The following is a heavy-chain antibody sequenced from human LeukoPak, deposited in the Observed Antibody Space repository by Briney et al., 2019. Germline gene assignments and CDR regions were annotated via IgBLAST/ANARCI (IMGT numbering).Heavy chain of an antibody. CDR2: INSDGSST. D-gene: IGHD3-22*01. Sequence: GGSLRLSCAASGFTFSSYWMHWVRHAPGKGLVWVSRINSDGSSTSYADSVKGRFTISTDSCTNTLYLHMNSLRAEDTAVYYCAKDHYYDSSGYFPVFDYWGQGTLVTVSS. CDR3: AKDHYYDSSGYFPVFDY. V-gene: IGHV3-74*01. CDR1: GFTFSSYW. J-gene: IGHJ4*02.